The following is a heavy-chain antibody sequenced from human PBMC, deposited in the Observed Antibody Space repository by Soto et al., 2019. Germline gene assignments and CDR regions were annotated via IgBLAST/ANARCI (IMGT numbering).Heavy chain of an antibody. CDR2: ISSNGGST. CDR3: ARGGRGYEFDY. Sequence: EVQLVESGGGLVQPGGSLRLSFEASGFTFINNPMHWVRKAPGRGLEYVSVISSNGGSTYYANSVKGRFTISRDNSKNTLYLQMGSLRAEDMAVYYCARGGRGYEFDYWGQGTLVTVSS. D-gene: IGHD5-12*01. CDR1: GFTFINNP. V-gene: IGHV3-64*01. J-gene: IGHJ4*02.